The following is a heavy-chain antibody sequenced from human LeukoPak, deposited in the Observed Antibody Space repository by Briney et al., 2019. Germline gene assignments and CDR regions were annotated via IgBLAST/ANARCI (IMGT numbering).Heavy chain of an antibody. V-gene: IGHV4-34*01. CDR2: INHSGST. J-gene: IGHJ6*02. D-gene: IGHD2-2*02. CDR3: VRAPYCSSTSCYSPSYYYYYGMDV. Sequence: PSETLSLTCAVYGGSFSGYYWSWIRQPPGKGLEWIGEINHSGSTNYNPSLKSRVTISVDTSKNQFSLKLSSVTAADTAVYYCVRAPYCSSTSCYSPSYYYYYGMDVWGQGTTVTVSS. CDR1: GGSFSGYY.